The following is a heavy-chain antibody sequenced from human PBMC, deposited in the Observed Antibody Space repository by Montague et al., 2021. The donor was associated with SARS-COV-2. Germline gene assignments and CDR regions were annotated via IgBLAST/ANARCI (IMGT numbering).Heavy chain of an antibody. CDR2: INHSGST. Sequence: SETLSLTCAVYGGSFSGYYWNWIHQPPGKGLEWIGEINHSGSTNYNPSLKSRVTMSVDTSKNQFSLKLSSVTAADTAVYYCACGEITTRGLIYYYGMDVWGQGTTVTVSS. D-gene: IGHD4-11*01. CDR1: GGSFSGYY. CDR3: ACGEITTRGLIYYYGMDV. J-gene: IGHJ6*02. V-gene: IGHV4-34*01.